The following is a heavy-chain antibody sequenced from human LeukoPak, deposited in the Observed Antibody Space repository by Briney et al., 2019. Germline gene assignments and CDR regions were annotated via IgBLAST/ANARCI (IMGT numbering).Heavy chain of an antibody. J-gene: IGHJ4*02. CDR3: AKGGGIAAAGTWGYFDY. CDR2: ISGSGGST. Sequence: GGSLRLSCAASGFTVSDNYMSWVRQAPGKGLEWVSVISGSGGSTYYEDSVKGRFTISRDNSKNTLYLQMNSLRAEDTAIYYCAKGGGIAAAGTWGYFDYWGQGTLVTVSS. V-gene: IGHV3-23*01. D-gene: IGHD6-13*01. CDR1: GFTVSDNY.